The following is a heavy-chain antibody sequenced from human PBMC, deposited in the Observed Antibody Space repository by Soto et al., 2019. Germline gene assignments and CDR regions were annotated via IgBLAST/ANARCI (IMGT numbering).Heavy chain of an antibody. CDR1: GGTFSSYA. CDR3: ARAAGYHYDSSGYQYWYFDL. D-gene: IGHD3-22*01. CDR2: IFPMLGTP. V-gene: IGHV1-69*06. J-gene: IGHJ2*01. Sequence: QVQLVQSGAEVRKPGSSVKVSCKVSGGTFSSYAISWVRQAPGQGLEWMGGIFPMLGTPIYAQKFQGRVTITEVKSANTAYMELNSLTSEDTAVYYCARAAGYHYDSSGYQYWYFDLWGRGTLVTVSS.